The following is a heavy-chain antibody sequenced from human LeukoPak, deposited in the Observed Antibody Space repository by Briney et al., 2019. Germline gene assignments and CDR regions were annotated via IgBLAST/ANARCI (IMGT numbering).Heavy chain of an antibody. D-gene: IGHD6-6*01. Sequence: SETPSLTCAVYGGSFSGYYWSWIRQPPGKGLEWIGEINDSGSTNYNPSLKSRVTISVDTSKNQFSLKLSSVTAADTAVYYCARGLKRSIAARPDELSDYWGQGTLVTVSS. V-gene: IGHV4-34*01. CDR3: ARGLKRSIAARPDELSDY. CDR2: INDSGST. J-gene: IGHJ4*02. CDR1: GGSFSGYY.